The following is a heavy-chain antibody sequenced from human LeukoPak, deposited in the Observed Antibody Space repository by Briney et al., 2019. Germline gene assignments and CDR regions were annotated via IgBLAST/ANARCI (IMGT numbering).Heavy chain of an antibody. J-gene: IGHJ4*02. CDR2: MNPNSSNT. CDR3: ARDLTIAVAGDFDY. V-gene: IGHV1-8*01. D-gene: IGHD6-19*01. CDR1: GYTFTSYD. Sequence: GASVTVSCKASGYTFTSYDINWVQLRNAQGHEWMGWMNPNSSNTGYAQKFPGRVTMTRNTSISTAYMELSSLRSEDTAVYYCARDLTIAVAGDFDYWGQGTLVTVSS.